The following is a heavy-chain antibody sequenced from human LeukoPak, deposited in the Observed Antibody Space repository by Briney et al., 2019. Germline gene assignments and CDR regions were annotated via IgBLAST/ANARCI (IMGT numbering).Heavy chain of an antibody. CDR3: ARVRYSSGWYPFDY. J-gene: IGHJ4*02. Sequence: SETLSLTCTVSGGSISSYYWSWIRQPPGKGLEWIGYIYYSGNTNYNPSLKSRVTISVDTSKNQFSLKLSSVTAADTAVYYCARVRYSSGWYPFDYWGQGTLVTVS. CDR2: IYYSGNT. D-gene: IGHD6-19*01. CDR1: GGSISSYY. V-gene: IGHV4-59*01.